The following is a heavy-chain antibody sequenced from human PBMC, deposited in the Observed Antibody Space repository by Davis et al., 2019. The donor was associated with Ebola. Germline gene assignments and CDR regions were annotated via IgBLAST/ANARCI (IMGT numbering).Heavy chain of an antibody. CDR3: ARVGYGDYWRWFDP. Sequence: PGGSLRLSCAASGFTFSSSWMHWVRQAPGKGLVWVSRINSDGSSTSYADSVKGRFTISRDNAKNTLYLQMNSLRAEDTAVYYCARVGYGDYWRWFDPWGQGTLVTVSS. J-gene: IGHJ5*02. D-gene: IGHD4-17*01. CDR1: GFTFSSSW. CDR2: INSDGSST. V-gene: IGHV3-74*01.